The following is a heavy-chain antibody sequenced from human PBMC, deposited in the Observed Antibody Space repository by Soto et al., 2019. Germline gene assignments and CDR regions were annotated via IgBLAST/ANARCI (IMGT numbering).Heavy chain of an antibody. Sequence: VGSLRLSCAASGFTFSSYAMTWVRQAPGKGLEWVSVISGSGGSTYFADSVKGRFTISRDNSKNTLYLQMSSLRAEDTALYYCAKEYDSSGNYPDYWGQGTLVTVSS. CDR3: AKEYDSSGNYPDY. J-gene: IGHJ4*02. CDR1: GFTFSSYA. D-gene: IGHD3-22*01. V-gene: IGHV3-23*01. CDR2: ISGSGGST.